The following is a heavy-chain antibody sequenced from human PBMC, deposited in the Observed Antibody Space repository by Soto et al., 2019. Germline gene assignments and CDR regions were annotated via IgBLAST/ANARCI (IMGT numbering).Heavy chain of an antibody. CDR1: GYTFTSYD. J-gene: IGHJ4*02. CDR3: ASYDSSGQNFGY. V-gene: IGHV1-8*01. CDR2: MNPNSGNT. Sequence: GASMKVSCKASGYTFTSYDINWVRQATGQGLEWMGWMNPNSGNTGYAQKFQGRVTMTRNTSISTAYMELSSLRSEDTAVYYCASYDSSGQNFGYWGQGTLVTVSS. D-gene: IGHD3-22*01.